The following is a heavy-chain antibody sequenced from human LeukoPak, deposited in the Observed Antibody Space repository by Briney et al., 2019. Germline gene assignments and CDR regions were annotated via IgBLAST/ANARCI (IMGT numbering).Heavy chain of an antibody. CDR1: GYTFTGYY. CDR3: ARGQRRGVALPAGWFDP. D-gene: IGHD2-2*01. J-gene: IGHJ5*02. CDR2: INPNSGGT. Sequence: ASVKVSCKASGYTFTGYYMHWVRQAPGQGLEWMGWINPNSGGTNYAQKFQGRVTMTRDTSISTAYMELSRLRSDDTAVYYCARGQRRGVALPAGWFDPWGQGTLVTVSS. V-gene: IGHV1-2*02.